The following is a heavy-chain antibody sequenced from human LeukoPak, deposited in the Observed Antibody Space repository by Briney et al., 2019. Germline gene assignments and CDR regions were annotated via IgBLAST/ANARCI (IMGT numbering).Heavy chain of an antibody. CDR1: GYTFTGYF. CDR3: ARTSKQTYWFDP. Sequence: ASVKVSCKASGYTFTGYFIHWVRQAPGQGLEWMGWINPNSGGTNYAQKFQGRVTMTRDTSISTAYMELSRLRSDDTAVYYCARTSKQTYWFDPWGQGTLVTVSS. V-gene: IGHV1-2*02. CDR2: INPNSGGT. J-gene: IGHJ5*02. D-gene: IGHD6-13*01.